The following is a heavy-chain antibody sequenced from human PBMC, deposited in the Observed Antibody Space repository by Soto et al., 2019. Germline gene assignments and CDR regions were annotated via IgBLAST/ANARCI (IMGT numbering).Heavy chain of an antibody. D-gene: IGHD4-4*01. J-gene: IGHJ6*03. Sequence: SETLSLTCTVSGGSISSSSYYWGWIRQPPGKGLEWIGSIYYSGSTYYNPSLKSRVTISVDTSKNQFSLKLSSVTAADTAVYYCARQSVTDYILPGVWAMGYYYYYYMDVWGKGTTVTVSS. V-gene: IGHV4-39*01. CDR3: ARQSVTDYILPGVWAMGYYYYYYMDV. CDR2: IYYSGST. CDR1: GGSISSSSYY.